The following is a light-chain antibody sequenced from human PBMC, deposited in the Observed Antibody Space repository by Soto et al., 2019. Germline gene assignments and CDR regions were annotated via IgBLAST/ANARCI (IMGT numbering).Light chain of an antibody. CDR2: DAS. Sequence: DIQMTQSPSTLSASVGDRVTITCWASQSISTSLAWYQQKPGKAPKVLIYDASSLESGVPSRFSGIGSGTEFTLTINSLQPDDFATYYCQQYDSFSTFGQGTKVDIK. CDR1: QSISTS. J-gene: IGKJ1*01. V-gene: IGKV1-5*01. CDR3: QQYDSFST.